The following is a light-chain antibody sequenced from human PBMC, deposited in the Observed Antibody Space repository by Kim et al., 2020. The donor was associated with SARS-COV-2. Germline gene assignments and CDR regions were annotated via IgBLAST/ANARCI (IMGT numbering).Light chain of an antibody. CDR1: QSLLYSSNNKNY. CDR3: QQYYSSPYT. CDR2: WNS. J-gene: IGKJ2*01. V-gene: IGKV4-1*01. Sequence: RATINCKSSQSLLYSSNNKNYFAWYQQKPGQPPKLLIYWNSSRASGVPNRFSGSGSETDFSLTITSLQAEDVAVYYCQQYYSSPYTFGQGTKLEI.